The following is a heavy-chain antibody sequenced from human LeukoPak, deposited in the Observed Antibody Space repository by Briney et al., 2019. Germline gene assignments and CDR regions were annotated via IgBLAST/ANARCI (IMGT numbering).Heavy chain of an antibody. J-gene: IGHJ4*02. D-gene: IGHD1-26*01. CDR1: GYSFTTYW. CDR2: ISPDDSEI. CDR3: ARQGGSWSYYSY. Sequence: GESLKISCKGSGYSFTTYWIAWVRQMPGRGLEWMGIISPDDSEIRYSPSFRGQVTISADKSTSTAYLQWSRLKASDTAIYYCARQGGSWSYYSYWGQGTLVTVSS. V-gene: IGHV5-51*01.